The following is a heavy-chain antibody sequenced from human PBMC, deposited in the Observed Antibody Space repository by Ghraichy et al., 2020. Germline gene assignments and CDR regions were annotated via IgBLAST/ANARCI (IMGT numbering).Heavy chain of an antibody. V-gene: IGHV3-23*01. CDR3: ACTRGGLVGASNFDY. CDR2: ISGSGGST. Sequence: GESLNISCAASGFTFSSYAMSWVRQAPGKGLEWVSAISGSGGSTYYADSVKGRFTISRDNSKNTLYLQMNSLRAEDTAVYYCACTRGGLVGASNFDYWGQGTLVTVSS. CDR1: GFTFSSYA. D-gene: IGHD1-26*01. J-gene: IGHJ4*02.